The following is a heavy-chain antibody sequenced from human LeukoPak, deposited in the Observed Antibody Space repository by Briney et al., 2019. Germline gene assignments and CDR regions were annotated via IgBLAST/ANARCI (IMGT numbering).Heavy chain of an antibody. CDR3: ARYHYDSSGYSWDDAFDI. CDR2: IYTSGST. CDR1: GGSISSGSYY. D-gene: IGHD3-22*01. Sequence: SQTLSLTCTVSGGSISSGSYYWSWIRQPAGKGLEWIGRIYTSGSTNYNPSLKSRVTISVDTSKNQFSLKLSSVTAADTAVYYCARYHYDSSGYSWDDAFDIWGQGTMVTVSS. V-gene: IGHV4-61*02. J-gene: IGHJ3*02.